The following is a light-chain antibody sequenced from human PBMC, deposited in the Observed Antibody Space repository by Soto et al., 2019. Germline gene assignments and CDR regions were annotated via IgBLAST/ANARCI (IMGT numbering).Light chain of an antibody. J-gene: IGKJ1*01. CDR1: QSVSSN. Sequence: EIVMTQSPATLSVSPGERATLSCRASQSVSSNLAWYQQKPGQAPRLLIYGASTRATGIPARSSGSGSGTAFTLTISSLQSEDFAVYYCQQYNNWPPTWTFGQGTKVEIK. V-gene: IGKV3-15*01. CDR2: GAS. CDR3: QQYNNWPPTWT.